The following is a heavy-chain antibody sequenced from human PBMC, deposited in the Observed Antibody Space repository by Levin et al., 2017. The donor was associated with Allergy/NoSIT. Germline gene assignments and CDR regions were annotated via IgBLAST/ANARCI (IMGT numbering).Heavy chain of an antibody. CDR3: ARVAGYSYGYYFDY. D-gene: IGHD5-18*01. CDR2: IYLSGST. J-gene: IGHJ4*02. CDR1: GGSISSGGYS. Sequence: SETLSLTCAVSGGSISSGGYSWSWIRQPPGKGLEWIGNIYLSGSTYYNPSLKSRVTISVDRSKNQFSLNLSSVTAADTAVYYCARVAGYSYGYYFDYWGQGTLVTDSS. V-gene: IGHV4-30-2*01.